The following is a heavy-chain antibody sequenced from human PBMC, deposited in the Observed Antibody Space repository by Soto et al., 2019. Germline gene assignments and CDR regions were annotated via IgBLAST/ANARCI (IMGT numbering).Heavy chain of an antibody. CDR3: ARDSRSGGDAFDI. J-gene: IGHJ3*02. V-gene: IGHV4-4*02. D-gene: IGHD3-10*01. Sequence: SETLSLTCAVSGGSISSSNWWSWVRQPPGKGLEWIGEIYHSGSTNYNPSLKSRVTISVDKSKNQFSLKLSSVTAADTAVYYCARDSRSGGDAFDIWGQGTMVTVSS. CDR1: GGSISSSNW. CDR2: IYHSGST.